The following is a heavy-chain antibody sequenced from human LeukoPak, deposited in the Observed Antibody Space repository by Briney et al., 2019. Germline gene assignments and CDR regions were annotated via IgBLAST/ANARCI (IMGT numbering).Heavy chain of an antibody. Sequence: GGSLRLSCAASGFTFSSYDMGWVRQAPGKGLEWVSAISSSGASTYYADSVKGRFTISRDNSKNTLYLQMNSLRAEDTAVYYCAREYCSGGSCYWFDPWGQGTLVTVSS. D-gene: IGHD2-15*01. CDR3: AREYCSGGSCYWFDP. CDR1: GFTFSSYD. V-gene: IGHV3-23*01. J-gene: IGHJ5*02. CDR2: ISSSGAST.